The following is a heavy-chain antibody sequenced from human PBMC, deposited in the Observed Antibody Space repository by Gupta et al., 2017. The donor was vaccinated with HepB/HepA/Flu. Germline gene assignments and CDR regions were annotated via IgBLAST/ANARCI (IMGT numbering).Heavy chain of an antibody. CDR1: GGTFSSYA. V-gene: IGHV1-69*01. J-gene: IGHJ6*03. D-gene: IGHD3-10*01. CDR2: IIPIFGTA. Sequence: QVQLVQSGAEVKKPGSSVKVSCKASGGTFSSYAISWVRQAPGQGLEWMGGIIPIFGTANYAQKFQGRVTITADESTSTAYMELSSLRSEDTAVYYCAVKGYGSGSTHYYYYYMDVWGKGTTVTVSS. CDR3: AVKGYGSGSTHYYYYYMDV.